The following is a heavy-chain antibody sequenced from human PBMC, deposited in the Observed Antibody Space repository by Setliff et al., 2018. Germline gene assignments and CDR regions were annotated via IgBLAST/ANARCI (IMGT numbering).Heavy chain of an antibody. Sequence: SETLSLTCTVSGGSIRTYYWSWIRQPPGKGLKYIGYIYYSGSTNYNPSLKSRVTISLDTSKNQFSLNLSSVTAADTAVYYCARGRAGHSGHWGQGTLVTVSS. CDR3: ARGRAGHSGH. J-gene: IGHJ4*02. CDR1: GGSIRTYY. CDR2: IYYSGST. D-gene: IGHD6-19*01. V-gene: IGHV4-59*01.